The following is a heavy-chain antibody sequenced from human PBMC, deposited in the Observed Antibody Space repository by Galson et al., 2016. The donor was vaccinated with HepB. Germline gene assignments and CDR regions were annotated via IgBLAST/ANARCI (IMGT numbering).Heavy chain of an antibody. V-gene: IGHV3-64D*06. D-gene: IGHD2-21*01. Sequence: SLRLSCAGSGFTFSKHHMHWVRQAPGKGLEYVSGITTNGDNTWYADFVRGRFTISRDNSKNTLYLQMSSLTSEDTAVFYCARDQCGPECYQPDYWGQGTLVTVSS. CDR2: ITTNGDNT. J-gene: IGHJ4*02. CDR3: ARDQCGPECYQPDY. CDR1: GFTFSKHH.